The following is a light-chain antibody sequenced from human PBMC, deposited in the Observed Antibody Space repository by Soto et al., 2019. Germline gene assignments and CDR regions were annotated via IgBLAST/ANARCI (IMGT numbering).Light chain of an antibody. V-gene: IGKV3-20*01. CDR2: GAC. CDR3: PHYGSSSWT. CDR1: HSVGSSY. J-gene: IGKJ1*01. Sequence: EIILTQSPGTLSLSPGDTASLSCRASHSVGSSYLGWYQQKPGQAPTLLISGACGRATGIPDRLSGSGSGTDFTLTISGLEPEDFAVYYCPHYGSSSWTFGQGTKVDIK.